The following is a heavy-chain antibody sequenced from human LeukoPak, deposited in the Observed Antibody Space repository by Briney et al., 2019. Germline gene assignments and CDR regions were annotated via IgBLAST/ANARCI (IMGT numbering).Heavy chain of an antibody. CDR2: IIPIFGTA. V-gene: IGHV1-69*13. J-gene: IGHJ5*02. D-gene: IGHD2-15*01. CDR1: GVTFSSYA. CDR3: ARMSGYCSGGSCYGNNWFDL. Sequence: SVKVSCKASGVTFSSYAIIWVRQAPGQGLEWMGGIIPIFGTANYAQKFQGRVTITADESTSTAYMELSSLTSDDTVVYYCARMSGYCSGGSCYGNNWFDLWGQGTLVTVSS.